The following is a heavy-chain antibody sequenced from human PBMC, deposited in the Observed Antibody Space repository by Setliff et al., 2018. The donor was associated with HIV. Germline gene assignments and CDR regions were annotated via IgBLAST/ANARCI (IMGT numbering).Heavy chain of an antibody. CDR1: GGTFSNCF. CDR2: IMPMLGTA. J-gene: IGHJ4*02. CDR3: ARDAGYIGSSWDR. V-gene: IGHV1-69*11. D-gene: IGHD5-12*01. Sequence: SVKVSCKASGGTFSNCFISWIRQAPGQGLEWMGKIMPMLGTANYAQKFQGRVMITADESTSTVYMELRSLTPKDTAMYYCARDAGYIGSSWDRWGQGTLVTVSS.